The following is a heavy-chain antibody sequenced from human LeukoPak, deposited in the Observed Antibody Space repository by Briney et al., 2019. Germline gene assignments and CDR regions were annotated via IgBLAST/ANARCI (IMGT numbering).Heavy chain of an antibody. CDR3: ARDLDVVVPAAIGTWFDP. CDR1: GFTFSNYG. Sequence: GGSLRLSCAASGFTFSNYGMNWVRQAPGKGLEWVSSISSSSSYIYYADSVKGRFTISRDNAKNSLYLQMNSLRAEDTAVYYCARDLDVVVPAAIGTWFDPWGQGTLVTVSS. D-gene: IGHD2-2*02. CDR2: ISSSSSYI. V-gene: IGHV3-21*01. J-gene: IGHJ5*02.